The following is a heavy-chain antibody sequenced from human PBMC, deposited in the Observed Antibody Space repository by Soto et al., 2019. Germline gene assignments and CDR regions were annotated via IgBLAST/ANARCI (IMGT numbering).Heavy chain of an antibody. CDR3: ARDMYSSDYFVKWFEP. CDR1: GFTFSSDG. J-gene: IGHJ5*02. V-gene: IGHV3-33*01. D-gene: IGHD6-19*01. CDR2: IWYDGSNK. Sequence: PGGSLRLSCAASGFTFSSDGMHWVRQAPGKGLEWVAVIWYDGSNKYYADSVKGRVTVSRDNSKNTLYLQMNSLRGEDTAVYYCARDMYSSDYFVKWFEPWGQGTLVTVSS.